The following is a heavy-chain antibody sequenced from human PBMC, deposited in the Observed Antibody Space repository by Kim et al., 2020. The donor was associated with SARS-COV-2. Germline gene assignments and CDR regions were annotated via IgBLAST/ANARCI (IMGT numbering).Heavy chain of an antibody. CDR3: AIRDTLLLPAS. J-gene: IGHJ4*02. Sequence: SETLSLTCTVSGGSISSSSYYWVWIRQPPGKGLQWIASIYYSGSTFYNPSLKSRVTISEDTSKNQFSLKVSSVTAADTAVYYCAIRDTLLLPASWGQGTLVTVSS. D-gene: IGHD1-26*01. CDR2: IYYSGST. V-gene: IGHV4-39*01. CDR1: GGSISSSSYY.